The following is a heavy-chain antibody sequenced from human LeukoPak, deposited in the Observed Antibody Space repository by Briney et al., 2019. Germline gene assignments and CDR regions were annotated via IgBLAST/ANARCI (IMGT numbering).Heavy chain of an antibody. CDR1: GGSISSRSYY. CDR2: SYYSGNT. CDR3: ARNSEWELLGRWFDP. D-gene: IGHD1-26*01. J-gene: IGHJ5*02. Sequence: SETLSLTCTVSGGSISSRSYYWGWIRQPPGKVVEWIGDSYYSGNTCCNPSVKIRDAISVDTSKNQFSLKPSSVPAADTAVYYCARNSEWELLGRWFDPWGQGTLVTVSS. V-gene: IGHV4-39*01.